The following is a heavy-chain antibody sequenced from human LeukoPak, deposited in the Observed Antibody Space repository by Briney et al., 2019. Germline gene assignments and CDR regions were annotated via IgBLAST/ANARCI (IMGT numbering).Heavy chain of an antibody. Sequence: GGSLRLSCAASRFTFSNYSMNWARQAPGKGLEWVSYISGSGHKIYYADSVEGRFTISRDNAKNSLYLQMNSLRAEDTAVYYCAGSWSPYHAFDIWGQGTMVSVSS. CDR3: AGSWSPYHAFDI. D-gene: IGHD6-13*01. V-gene: IGHV3-48*04. J-gene: IGHJ3*02. CDR1: RFTFSNYS. CDR2: ISGSGHKI.